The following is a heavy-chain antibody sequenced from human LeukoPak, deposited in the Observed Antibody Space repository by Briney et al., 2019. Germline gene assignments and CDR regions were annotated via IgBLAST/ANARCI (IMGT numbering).Heavy chain of an antibody. CDR1: GFALSSHW. Sequence: GGSLRLSCAASGFALSSHWMTWVRQAPGRGLEWVAAISYHGSNVFYADSVKGRFTISRDNSKNTLFLQMTSLRAEDTAVYYCARETGYYDSNGYYSYWGQGTLVTVSS. D-gene: IGHD3-22*01. V-gene: IGHV3-30*03. CDR2: ISYHGSNV. J-gene: IGHJ4*02. CDR3: ARETGYYDSNGYYSY.